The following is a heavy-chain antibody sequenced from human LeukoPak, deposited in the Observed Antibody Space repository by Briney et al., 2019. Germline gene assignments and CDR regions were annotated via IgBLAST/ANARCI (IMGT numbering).Heavy chain of an antibody. CDR3: ARERGYSYGTGFDY. J-gene: IGHJ4*02. CDR1: GGSFSGYY. Sequence: SETLSLTCAVYGGSFSGYYWSWIRPPPGKGLEWIGEINHSGSTNYNPSLKSRVTISVDTSKNQFSLKLSSVTAADTAVYYCARERGYSYGTGFDYWGQGTLVTVSS. CDR2: INHSGST. V-gene: IGHV4-34*01. D-gene: IGHD5-18*01.